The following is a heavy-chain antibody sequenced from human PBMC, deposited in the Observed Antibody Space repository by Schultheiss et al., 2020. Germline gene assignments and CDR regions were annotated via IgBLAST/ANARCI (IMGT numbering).Heavy chain of an antibody. Sequence: SVKVSCKASGYTFTSYDINWVRQATGQGLEWMGGIIPIFGTANYAQKFQGRVTMTTDTSTSTAYMELSSLRSEDTAVYYCARTPFGVVITPNWFDPWGQGTLVTVSS. V-gene: IGHV1-69*05. D-gene: IGHD3-3*01. CDR1: GYTFTSYD. J-gene: IGHJ5*02. CDR3: ARTPFGVVITPNWFDP. CDR2: IIPIFGTA.